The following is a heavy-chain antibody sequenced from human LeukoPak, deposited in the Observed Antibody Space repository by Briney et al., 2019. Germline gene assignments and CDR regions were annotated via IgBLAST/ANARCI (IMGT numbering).Heavy chain of an antibody. CDR2: TYFRSQWYT. V-gene: IGHV6-1*01. J-gene: IGHJ3*02. Sequence: SQTLSLTSAISGESVSSNSAAWNWIRQSPPRGLEWLGGTYFRSQWYTGYAVSVKSRITINPDTSKNQFSLQLNSVTPEDTAIYYCVRDSGLGLDAFDIWGQGTMVTVSS. CDR1: GESVSSNSAA. D-gene: IGHD3-10*01. CDR3: VRDSGLGLDAFDI.